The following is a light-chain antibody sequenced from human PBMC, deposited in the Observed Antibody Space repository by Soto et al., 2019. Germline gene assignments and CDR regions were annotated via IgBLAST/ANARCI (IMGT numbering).Light chain of an antibody. CDR2: AAS. CDR3: QQYGRSPPLL. J-gene: IGKJ4*01. Sequence: EIVLTQSPGTLSLSPGERATDSCRASQSASSNYLAWYQQKPGQAPRLLIYAASTRATGIPDRFSGSGSGTDFTLTISRLEPEDFAVYYCQQYGRSPPLLFGGGTKVEIK. CDR1: QSASSNY. V-gene: IGKV3-20*01.